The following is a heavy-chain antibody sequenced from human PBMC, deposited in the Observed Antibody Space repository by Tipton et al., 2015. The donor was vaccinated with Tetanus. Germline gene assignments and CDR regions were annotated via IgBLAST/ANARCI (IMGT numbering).Heavy chain of an antibody. Sequence: QLVQSGADVRKPGESLKISCQGSGYNFSHYSIGWVRQMSGKGLEWVGIIDPRDSDTTYSPSFQGQVTISADRSISTAYLQWSSLKASDTAVFFCARRLGPYTGDQIWHFDLWGRGTLVTVSS. CDR1: GYNFSHYS. CDR2: IDPRDSDT. CDR3: ARRLGPYTGDQIWHFDL. V-gene: IGHV5-51*01. J-gene: IGHJ2*01. D-gene: IGHD7-27*01.